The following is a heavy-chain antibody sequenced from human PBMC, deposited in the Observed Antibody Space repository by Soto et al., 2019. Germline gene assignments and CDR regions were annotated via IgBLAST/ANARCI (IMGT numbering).Heavy chain of an antibody. V-gene: IGHV3-33*01. J-gene: IGHJ6*02. CDR1: GFTFSSYG. D-gene: IGHD1-7*01. Sequence: PGGSLRLSCAASGFTFSSYGMHWVRQAPGKGLEWVAVIWYDGSNKYYADSVKGRFTISRDNSKNTLYLQMNSLRAEDTAVYYCARDRSITGTTGWHYYYYGMDVWGQGTTVTVSS. CDR3: ARDRSITGTTGWHYYYYGMDV. CDR2: IWYDGSNK.